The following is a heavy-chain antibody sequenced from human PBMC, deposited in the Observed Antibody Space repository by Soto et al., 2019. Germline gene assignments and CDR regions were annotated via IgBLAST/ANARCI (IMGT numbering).Heavy chain of an antibody. CDR2: IGESGTPT. J-gene: IGHJ6*02. D-gene: IGHD2-2*01. V-gene: IGHV3-23*01. CDR3: ARYIPGVRYYGMDV. CDR1: GFTFRSYA. Sequence: GVSLRLSCAASGFTFRSYAMDWVRQAPGKGLEWVSLIGESGTPTYYADSVKGRFTISRDNSGNTLFLEMYSLRAEDTAVYYCARYIPGVRYYGMDVWGQGTTVTVS.